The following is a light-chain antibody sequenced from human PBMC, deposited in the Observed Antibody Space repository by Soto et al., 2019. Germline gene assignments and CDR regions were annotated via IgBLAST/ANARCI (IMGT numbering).Light chain of an antibody. CDR3: QQSYNTYT. J-gene: IGKJ2*01. CDR2: AAS. Sequence: DIQMTQSPSSLSASVGDRVTITCRASQSIRRYLNWYQQKPGKATKVLIYAASSLHSGVPSRFSGSGSGTDFTLTISSLQPEDFATYYCQQSYNTYTFGQGTKLEIK. CDR1: QSIRRY. V-gene: IGKV1-39*01.